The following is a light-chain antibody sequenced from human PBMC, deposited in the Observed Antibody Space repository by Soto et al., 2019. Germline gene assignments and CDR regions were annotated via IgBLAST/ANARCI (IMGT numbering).Light chain of an antibody. J-gene: IGLJ3*02. CDR3: AAWDDSLSGVV. CDR1: SSNIGSYT. Sequence: QSVLTQPPSASGTPGQRVTISCSGSSSNIGSYTVSWYQQLPGTAPKLLIFSNNQRPSGVPGRFSGSKSGTSAPLTISGLQSEDEADYYCAAWDDSLSGVVFGGGTQLTVL. V-gene: IGLV1-44*01. CDR2: SNN.